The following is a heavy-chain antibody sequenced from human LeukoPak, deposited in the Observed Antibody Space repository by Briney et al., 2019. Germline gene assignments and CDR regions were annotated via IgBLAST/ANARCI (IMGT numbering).Heavy chain of an antibody. CDR3: ARDWYYYDTNGFYFDY. CDR2: IWNDGKRK. Sequence: GGSLRLSCEGSAFIFSGHWMNWVRQAPGKGLEWVAVIWNDGKRKYYADSVKGRAAISRDNAEKTMYLQLDRLRAEDTAVYYCARDWYYYDTNGFYFDYWGQGTLVIVSS. CDR1: AFIFSGHW. D-gene: IGHD3-22*01. V-gene: IGHV3-33*08. J-gene: IGHJ4*02.